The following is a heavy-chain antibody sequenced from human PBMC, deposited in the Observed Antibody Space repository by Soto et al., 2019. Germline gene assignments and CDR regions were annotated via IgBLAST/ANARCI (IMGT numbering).Heavy chain of an antibody. CDR2: ISAYNGNT. Sequence: ASVNVSCKASGYTFTSYCISWVRQAPGQWLELMGWISAYNGNTNYAHELQGRVTMTTDTSTSTAYMELRSLRSDDTAVFYCARVISGYCSGGRCYAEGDAFDIWGQGTMVTVSS. J-gene: IGHJ3*02. CDR1: GYTFTSYC. CDR3: ARVISGYCSGGRCYAEGDAFDI. D-gene: IGHD2-15*01. V-gene: IGHV1-18*04.